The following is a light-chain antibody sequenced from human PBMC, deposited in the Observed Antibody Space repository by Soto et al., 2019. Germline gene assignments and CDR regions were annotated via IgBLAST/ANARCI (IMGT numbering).Light chain of an antibody. Sequence: EIVMTQSPATLSVSPGERATLSCRASRNVGSKLAWYMQKPGQAPRLLIYGVSSRATGIPDRFSGSGSGTDFTLTISRLEPEDFAVYYCHQYGSSPSTFGQGTKVDI. CDR3: HQYGSSPST. CDR1: RNVGSK. V-gene: IGKV3-20*01. J-gene: IGKJ1*01. CDR2: GVS.